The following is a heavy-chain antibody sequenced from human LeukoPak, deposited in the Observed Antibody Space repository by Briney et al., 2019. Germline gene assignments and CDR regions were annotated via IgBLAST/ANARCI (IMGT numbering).Heavy chain of an antibody. J-gene: IGHJ6*02. Sequence: PSETLSLTCSVSGGSISGYYWSWIRQPPGKGLEWIGEINHRGSTNYNPSLKSRVTISVDTSKNQFFLKLSSVTAADTAVYYCATGGAPYSSSWYRYSYYGMDVWGQGTTVTVSS. CDR1: GGSISGYY. CDR3: ATGGAPYSSSWYRYSYYGMDV. D-gene: IGHD6-13*01. CDR2: INHRGST. V-gene: IGHV4-34*01.